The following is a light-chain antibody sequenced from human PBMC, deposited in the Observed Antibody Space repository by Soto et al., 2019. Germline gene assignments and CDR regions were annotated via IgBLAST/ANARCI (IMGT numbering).Light chain of an antibody. CDR2: MVS. Sequence: QSVLTQPASVSGSPGQSITISCTGTSSDVGNYNYVSWYQQHPGRVPKLLIYMVSNRASGVSNRFSGSKSGNTASLTISGLQAEDEADYFCTSPTPGSLYVFGTGTKVTVL. V-gene: IGLV2-14*01. J-gene: IGLJ1*01. CDR3: TSPTPGSLYV. CDR1: SSDVGNYNY.